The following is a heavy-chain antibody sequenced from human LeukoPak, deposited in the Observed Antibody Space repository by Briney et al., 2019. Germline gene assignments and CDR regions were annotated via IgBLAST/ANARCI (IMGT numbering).Heavy chain of an antibody. CDR1: GSTFSSYA. CDR3: ARDRRESSGWYFLGFDY. CDR2: ISYDGSNK. J-gene: IGHJ4*02. D-gene: IGHD6-19*01. Sequence: GGSLRLSCAASGSTFSSYAMHWVRQAPGKGLEWVAVISYDGSNKYYADSVKGRFTISRDNSKNTLYLQMNSLRAEDTAVYYCARDRRESSGWYFLGFDYWGQGTLVTVSS. V-gene: IGHV3-30-3*01.